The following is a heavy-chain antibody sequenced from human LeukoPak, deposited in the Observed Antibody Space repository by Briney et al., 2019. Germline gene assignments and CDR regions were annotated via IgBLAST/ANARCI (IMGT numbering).Heavy chain of an antibody. CDR2: ISGSGGST. D-gene: IGHD3-16*02. J-gene: IGHJ4*02. V-gene: IGHV3-23*01. CDR1: GFTFSSYA. Sequence: PGGSLRLSCAASGFTFSSYAMSWVRQAPGKGLEWVSAISGSGGSTYYADSVKGRFTISRYNSKNTLYLQMNSLRAEDTAVYYCAKDNPYDYVWGSYRYPSYFDYWGQGTLVTVSS. CDR3: AKDNPYDYVWGSYRYPSYFDY.